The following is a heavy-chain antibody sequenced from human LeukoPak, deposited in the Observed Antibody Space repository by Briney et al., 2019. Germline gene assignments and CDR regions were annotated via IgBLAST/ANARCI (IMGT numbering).Heavy chain of an antibody. J-gene: IGHJ4*02. CDR3: ARVRYSYGIDY. D-gene: IGHD5-18*01. CDR2: IIPIFGTA. V-gene: IGHV1-69*05. CDR1: GGTFSSYA. Sequence: ASVKVSCKASGGTFSSYAISWVRQAPGQGLEWMGGIIPIFGTANYAQKFQGRVTITTNESTSTAYMELSSLRSEDTAVYYCARVRYSYGIDYWGQGTLVTVSS.